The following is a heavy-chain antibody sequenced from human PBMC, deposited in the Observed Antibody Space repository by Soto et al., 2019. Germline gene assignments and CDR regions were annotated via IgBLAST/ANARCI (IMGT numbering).Heavy chain of an antibody. V-gene: IGHV5-51*01. Sequence: PGESLKISCKGSGYTFTDYWIGWVRQLPGKGLEWMGIIYPGDSDTRYSPSFQGQVTISADKSISTAYLQWSSLKASDTAMYYCASSMITFGGVIVLGSNDVFDIWGQGTMVTVSS. CDR2: IYPGDSDT. D-gene: IGHD3-16*02. CDR3: ASSMITFGGVIVLGSNDVFDI. J-gene: IGHJ3*02. CDR1: GYTFTDYW.